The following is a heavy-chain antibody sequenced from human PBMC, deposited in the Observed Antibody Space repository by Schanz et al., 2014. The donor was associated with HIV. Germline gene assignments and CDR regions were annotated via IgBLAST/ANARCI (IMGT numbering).Heavy chain of an antibody. CDR3: AKDGSWEAFDVFDI. Sequence: QVQLVESGGGVVQPGRSLRLSCAASGFTFSTCGMHWVRQAPGKGLECGAVISYDGSNEYYADSVKGRFTISRDNAKNSLYLQMNSLRAEDTAVYYCAKDGSWEAFDVFDIWGQGTMVTVSS. CDR2: ISYDGSNE. V-gene: IGHV3-30*18. J-gene: IGHJ3*02. D-gene: IGHD1-26*01. CDR1: GFTFSTCG.